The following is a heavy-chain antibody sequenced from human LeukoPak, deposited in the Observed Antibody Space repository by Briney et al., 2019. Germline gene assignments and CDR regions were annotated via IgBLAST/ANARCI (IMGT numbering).Heavy chain of an antibody. CDR1: GFTFSSYW. V-gene: IGHV3-7*01. J-gene: IGHJ4*02. D-gene: IGHD6-25*01. CDR3: ARDRRPGDY. CDR2: IKQDGSEK. Sequence: GESLRLSCAASGFTFSSYWMGWVRQAPGKGLEWVANIKQDGSEKYYVDSVKGRFTISRDNARNSLYLQMNSLRAEDTAIYYCARDRRPGDYWGQGTLVTVSS.